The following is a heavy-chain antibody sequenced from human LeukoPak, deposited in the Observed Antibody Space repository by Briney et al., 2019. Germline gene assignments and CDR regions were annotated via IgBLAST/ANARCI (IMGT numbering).Heavy chain of an antibody. CDR3: ARGYYYDSSGYPILGWFDP. V-gene: IGHV4-34*01. Sequence: PSETLSLTCAVYGXSFSGYYWSWIRQPPGKGLEWIGEINHSGSTNYNPSLKSRVTISVDTSKNQFSLKLSSVTAADTAVYYCARGYYYDSSGYPILGWFDPWGQGTLVTVSS. CDR1: GXSFSGYY. CDR2: INHSGST. D-gene: IGHD3-22*01. J-gene: IGHJ5*02.